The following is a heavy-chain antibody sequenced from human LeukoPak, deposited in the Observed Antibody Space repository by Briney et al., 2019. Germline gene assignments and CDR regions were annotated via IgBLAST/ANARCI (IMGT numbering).Heavy chain of an antibody. CDR2: ISAYNGNT. V-gene: IGHV1-18*01. J-gene: IGHJ3*02. Sequence: ASVKVSCKASGYTFTSYGISWVRQAPGQGLEWMGWISAYNGNTNYAQKLQGRVTMTTDTSTSTAYMELRSLRSDDTAVYYCASGNYGSGGYPLDAFDIWGQGTMVTVSS. CDR1: GYTFTSYG. CDR3: ASGNYGSGGYPLDAFDI. D-gene: IGHD3-10*01.